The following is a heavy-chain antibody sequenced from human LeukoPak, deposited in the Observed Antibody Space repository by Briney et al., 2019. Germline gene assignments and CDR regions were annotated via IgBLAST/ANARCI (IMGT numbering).Heavy chain of an antibody. J-gene: IGHJ6*02. CDR1: GFTFSSYA. Sequence: GGSLRLSCAASGFTFSSYAMHWVRQAPGKGLEWVAVISYDGSNKYYADSVKGRFTISRDNSKNTLYLQMNSLRAEDTAVYYCARVEDTQNYYYYSMDVWGQGTTVTVSS. D-gene: IGHD2-15*01. CDR3: ARVEDTQNYYYYSMDV. CDR2: ISYDGSNK. V-gene: IGHV3-30-3*01.